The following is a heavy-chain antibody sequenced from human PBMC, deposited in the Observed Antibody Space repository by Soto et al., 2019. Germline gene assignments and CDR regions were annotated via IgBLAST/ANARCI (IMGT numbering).Heavy chain of an antibody. CDR3: ARDGGRHSGGIDY. CDR1: GGTFSSYS. D-gene: IGHD1-26*01. Sequence: QVQLVQSGAEVKKPGSSVKVSCKASGGTFSSYSINWVRQAPGQGLEWMGEIIPIFGTANYAQKFQGRVMITADESTSTAYMELSSLRSEDTAVYYCARDGGRHSGGIDYCGQGTLVTVSS. J-gene: IGHJ4*02. CDR2: IIPIFGTA. V-gene: IGHV1-69*01.